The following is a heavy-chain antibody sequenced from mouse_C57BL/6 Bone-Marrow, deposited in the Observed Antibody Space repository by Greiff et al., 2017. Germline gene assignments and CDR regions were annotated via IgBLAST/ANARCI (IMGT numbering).Heavy chain of an antibody. Sequence: EVHLVESGGGLVKPGGSLKLSCAASGFTFSSYAMSWVRQTPEKRLEWVATISDGGSYTYYPDNVKGRFTISRDNAKNNLYLQMSQLKSEDTAMYYGAREGIIRMDDWGQGTSVTVSS. J-gene: IGHJ4*01. D-gene: IGHD1-1*01. CDR2: ISDGGSYT. V-gene: IGHV5-4*01. CDR1: GFTFSSYA. CDR3: AREGIIRMDD.